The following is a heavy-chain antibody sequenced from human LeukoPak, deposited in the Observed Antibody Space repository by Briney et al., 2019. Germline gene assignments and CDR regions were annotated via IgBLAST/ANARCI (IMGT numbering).Heavy chain of an antibody. J-gene: IGHJ6*03. V-gene: IGHV3-48*04. Sequence: GGSLRLSCAASGFTFSTYSMNWVRQAPGKGLEWVSFIDSSTRTIFYADSVKGRFTISRDNAKNSLFLQMNSLRAEDTAVYYCARDSWPFVGVASLAYYMDVWGKGTTVTVSS. CDR3: ARDSWPFVGVASLAYYMDV. D-gene: IGHD3-3*01. CDR1: GFTFSTYS. CDR2: IDSSTRTI.